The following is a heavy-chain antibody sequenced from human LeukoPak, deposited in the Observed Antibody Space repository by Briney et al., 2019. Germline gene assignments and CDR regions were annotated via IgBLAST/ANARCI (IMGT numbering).Heavy chain of an antibody. Sequence: ASVKVSCKASGYTFTSYYIHWVRQAPGQGLEWMGIINPSGGSTSYAQKFQGRVTMTRDMSTSTVYMELSSLRSEDTAVYYCARARLGSYGPPVGWYFDLWGRGTLVTVSS. V-gene: IGHV1-46*01. CDR3: ARARLGSYGPPVGWYFDL. J-gene: IGHJ2*01. CDR2: INPSGGST. D-gene: IGHD1-26*01. CDR1: GYTFTSYY.